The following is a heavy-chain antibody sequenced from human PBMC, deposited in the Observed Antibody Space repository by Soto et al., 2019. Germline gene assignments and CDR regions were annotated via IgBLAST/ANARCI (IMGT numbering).Heavy chain of an antibody. D-gene: IGHD2-15*01. Sequence: ASVKVSCKSSGYTFTSYDIYCVRQATGQGLEWMGWMNPNSGNTGYAQKFQGRVTMTRNTSISTAYMELSSLRSEDTAVYYCARVGVTCSGGSCYVRIFDYWGQGTLVTVSS. CDR1: GYTFTSYD. J-gene: IGHJ4*02. CDR2: MNPNSGNT. CDR3: ARVGVTCSGGSCYVRIFDY. V-gene: IGHV1-8*01.